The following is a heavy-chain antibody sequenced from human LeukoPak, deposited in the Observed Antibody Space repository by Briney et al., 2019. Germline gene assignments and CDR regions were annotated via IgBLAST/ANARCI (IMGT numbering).Heavy chain of an antibody. Sequence: SETLSLTCTVSGGSISSYYWSWIRQPPGKGLEWIGYIYYSGSTNYNPSLKSRVTISVDTSKNQFSLKLSSVTAADTAVYYCARGDPGSGSYSDYFDYWGQGTLVTVSS. CDR2: IYYSGST. J-gene: IGHJ4*02. CDR3: ARGDPGSGSYSDYFDY. CDR1: GGSISSYY. V-gene: IGHV4-59*12. D-gene: IGHD3-10*01.